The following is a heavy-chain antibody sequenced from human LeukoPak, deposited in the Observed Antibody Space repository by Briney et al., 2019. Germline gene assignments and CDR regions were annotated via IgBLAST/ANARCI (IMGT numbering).Heavy chain of an antibody. D-gene: IGHD6-6*01. Sequence: GGSLRLSGAASGFTFSSYAMSWVRQAPGKGLEWVSAISGSGGSTYYADSVKGRFTISRDNSKNTLYLQMNSLRAEDTAVYYCARLEYSSSSGLDYWGQGTLVTVSS. CDR3: ARLEYSSSSGLDY. CDR1: GFTFSSYA. V-gene: IGHV3-23*01. CDR2: ISGSGGST. J-gene: IGHJ4*02.